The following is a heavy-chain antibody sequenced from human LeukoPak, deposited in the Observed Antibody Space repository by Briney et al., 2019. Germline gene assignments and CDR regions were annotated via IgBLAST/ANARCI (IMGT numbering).Heavy chain of an antibody. CDR2: IKSKTDGGTT. D-gene: IGHD3-22*01. J-gene: IGHJ4*02. CDR3: TTGEGFNYYDSSGYWRD. CDR1: GFTFSDYY. Sequence: GGSLRLSCAASGFTFSDYYMSWVRQAPGKGLEWVGRIKSKTDGGTTDYAAPVKGRFTISRDDSKNTLYLQMNSLKTEDTAVYYCTTGEGFNYYDSSGYWRDWGQGTLVTVSS. V-gene: IGHV3-15*01.